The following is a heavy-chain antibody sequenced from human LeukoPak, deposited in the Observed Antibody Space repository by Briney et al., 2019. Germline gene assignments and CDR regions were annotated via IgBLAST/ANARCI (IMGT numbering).Heavy chain of an antibody. CDR1: GFXFSSYG. D-gene: IGHD5-12*01. Sequence: GRSLRLSCAASGFXFSSYGIHWVRQTPGKGLEWVAVIWYDGSNKYYADSVKGRFTISRDNSKNTLYLQMNSLRAEDTAVYYCARDDNIVAHNFDYWGQGTLVTVSS. J-gene: IGHJ4*02. V-gene: IGHV3-33*01. CDR3: ARDDNIVAHNFDY. CDR2: IWYDGSNK.